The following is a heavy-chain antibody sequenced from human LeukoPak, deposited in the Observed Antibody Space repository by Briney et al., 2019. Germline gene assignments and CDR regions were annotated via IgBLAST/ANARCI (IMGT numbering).Heavy chain of an antibody. V-gene: IGHV1-3*01. CDR1: GYTFTSYA. Sequence: ASVKVSCKASGYTFTSYAIHWVRQAPGQRLEWMGWINAGNGNTKYSQKFQGRVTITRDTSASTAYMELSSLRSEDTAVYYCAGGEVEMATIGHAFDIWGQGTVVTVSS. D-gene: IGHD5-24*01. J-gene: IGHJ3*02. CDR2: INAGNGNT. CDR3: AGGEVEMATIGHAFDI.